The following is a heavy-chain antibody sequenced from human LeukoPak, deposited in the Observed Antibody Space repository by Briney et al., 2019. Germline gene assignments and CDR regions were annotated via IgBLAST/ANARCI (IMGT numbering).Heavy chain of an antibody. J-gene: IGHJ3*02. CDR1: GFTFSSYA. Sequence: PGGSLRLSCSASGFTFSSYAMHWVRRAPGRGLEYISTISSNGAGTYYADSVKGRFTISRDISKNTLYLQMNSLRAEDTAVYYCTKAGPDTYAFDIWGQGTMVTVSS. V-gene: IGHV3-64*04. CDR2: ISSNGAGT. D-gene: IGHD2/OR15-2a*01. CDR3: TKAGPDTYAFDI.